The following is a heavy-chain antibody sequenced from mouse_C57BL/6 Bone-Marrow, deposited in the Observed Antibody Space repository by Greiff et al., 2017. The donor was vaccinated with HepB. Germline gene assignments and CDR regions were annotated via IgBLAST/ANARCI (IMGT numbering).Heavy chain of an antibody. D-gene: IGHD2-5*01. CDR1: GFNIKDYY. CDR2: IDPEDGET. CDR3: ARSDSYSNYVGYFDY. V-gene: IGHV14-2*01. J-gene: IGHJ2*01. Sequence: EVKVVESGAELVKPGASVKLSCTASGFNIKDYYMHWVKQRTEQGLEWIGRIDPEDGETKYAPKFQGKATITADTSSNTAYLQLSSLTSEDTAVYYCARSDSYSNYVGYFDYWGQGTTLTVSS.